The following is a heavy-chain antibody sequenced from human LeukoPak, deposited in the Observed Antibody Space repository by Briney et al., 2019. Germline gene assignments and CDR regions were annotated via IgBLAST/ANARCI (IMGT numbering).Heavy chain of an antibody. CDR2: IYWNDDE. CDR1: GFSLSTYGVG. J-gene: IGHJ4*02. CDR3: AHILLPPRAFDY. Sequence: SGPTLVNPTQTLTLTCTFSGFSLSTYGVGVGWIRQPPGKALEWLALIYWNDDERYRPSLKSRLTITKDASKNQVVLTMTNMDPVDTATYYCAHILLPPRAFDYWGQGTLVTVSS. D-gene: IGHD3-10*01. V-gene: IGHV2-5*01.